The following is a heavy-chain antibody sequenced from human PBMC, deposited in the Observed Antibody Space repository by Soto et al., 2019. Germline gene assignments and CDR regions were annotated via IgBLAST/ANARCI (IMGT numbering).Heavy chain of an antibody. CDR2: ISYDGSNK. CDR3: AKAYYYGSGSYQDAFDI. CDR1: GFTFSSYG. V-gene: IGHV3-30*18. J-gene: IGHJ3*02. D-gene: IGHD3-10*01. Sequence: GGSLRLSCAASGFTFSSYGMHWVRQAPGKGLEWVAVISYDGSNKYYADSVKGRFTISRDNSKNTLYLQMNSLRAEDTAVYYCAKAYYYGSGSYQDAFDIWGQGTMVTVSS.